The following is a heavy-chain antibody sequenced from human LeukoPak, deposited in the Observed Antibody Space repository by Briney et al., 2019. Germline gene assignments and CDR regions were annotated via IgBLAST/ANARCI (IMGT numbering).Heavy chain of an antibody. CDR3: ARDRWFGDGIRYYYYGMDV. CDR2: IGTAGDT. CDR1: GFTFSSYD. J-gene: IGHJ6*02. D-gene: IGHD3-10*01. Sequence: GGSLRLSCAASGFTFSSYDMHWVRHATGKGLEWVSAIGTAGDTYYPGSVKGRFTISRENAKNSLYLQMNSLRAGDTAVYYCARDRWFGDGIRYYYYGMDVWGQGTTVTVSS. V-gene: IGHV3-13*01.